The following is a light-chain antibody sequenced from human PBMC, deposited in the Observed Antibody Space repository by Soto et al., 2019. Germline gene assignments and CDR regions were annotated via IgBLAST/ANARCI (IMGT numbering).Light chain of an antibody. CDR3: QHYNTYPWT. J-gene: IGKJ1*01. CDR1: QSIVSF. CDR2: KAS. V-gene: IGKV1-5*03. Sequence: DIQMTQSPSTLSASVGDRVSISCRASQSIVSFVAWYQQKPGKAPNLLIHKASHLESGVPSRFSGSGSGTEFTLTISSLQPGDFATYYCQHYNTYPWTFGQGTKVDI.